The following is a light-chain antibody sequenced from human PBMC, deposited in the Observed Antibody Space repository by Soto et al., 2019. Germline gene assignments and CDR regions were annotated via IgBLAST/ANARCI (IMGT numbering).Light chain of an antibody. CDR1: SSDIGRYKF. CDR3: SSSTNTNTLVI. CDR2: EGT. J-gene: IGLJ2*01. Sequence: QSVLTQPASVSGSPGQSITISCTGTSSDIGRYKFVSWFQQHPGKAPKLMIFEGTNRPSGVSNRISGSKSGNTASLTISGLQAEDEAIYFCSSSTNTNTLVIFGGGTKLTVL. V-gene: IGLV2-14*01.